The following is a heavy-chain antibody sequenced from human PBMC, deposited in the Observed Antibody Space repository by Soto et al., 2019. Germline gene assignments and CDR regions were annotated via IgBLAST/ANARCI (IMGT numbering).Heavy chain of an antibody. CDR2: ISSSSSYI. CDR3: ARVGCSGGSCQHQVDY. CDR1: GFTFSSYS. D-gene: IGHD2-15*01. Sequence: GGSLRLSCAASGFTFSSYSMNWVRQAPGKGLEWVSSISSSSSYIYYADSVKGRFTISRDNAKNSLYLQMNSLRAEDTAVYYCARVGCSGGSCQHQVDYWGQGTLVTVSS. V-gene: IGHV3-21*01. J-gene: IGHJ4*02.